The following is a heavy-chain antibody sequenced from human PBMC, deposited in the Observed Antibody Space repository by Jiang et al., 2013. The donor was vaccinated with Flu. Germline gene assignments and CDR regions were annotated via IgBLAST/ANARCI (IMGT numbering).Heavy chain of an antibody. J-gene: IGHJ4*02. V-gene: IGHV3-64D*09. Sequence: LEYVSAISSNGVGTYYADSVKGRFTISRDNSKNTLYLQMSSLRAEDTAVYYCVKPSGPGHFDYWGQGTLVTVSS. CDR3: VKPSGPGHFDY. D-gene: IGHD1-14*01. CDR2: ISSNGVGT.